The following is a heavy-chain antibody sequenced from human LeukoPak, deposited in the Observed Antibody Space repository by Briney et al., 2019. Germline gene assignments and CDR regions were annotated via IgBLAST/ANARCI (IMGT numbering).Heavy chain of an antibody. V-gene: IGHV3-11*01. J-gene: IGHJ3*02. CDR1: AFTFSDNY. Sequence: GGSLRLSCAASAFTFSDNYMSWIRPAPGKGLEWVSYISSSGSTIYYADTVKGRFTISRDNAKSSLYLQMNSLRAEDTAVYYCARDRSSYGPNAFDIWGQGTMVTVSS. CDR3: ARDRSSYGPNAFDI. CDR2: ISSSGSTI. D-gene: IGHD5-18*01.